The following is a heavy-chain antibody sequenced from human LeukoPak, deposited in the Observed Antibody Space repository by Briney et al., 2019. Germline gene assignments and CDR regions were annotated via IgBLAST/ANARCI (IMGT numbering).Heavy chain of an antibody. CDR2: INHSGST. J-gene: IGHJ5*02. V-gene: IGHV4-34*01. Sequence: PSETLSLTCAVYGGSLSGYYWSWIRQPPGKGLEWIGEINHSGSTNYNPSLKSRVTISVDTSKYQFSLKLSSVTAADTAVYYCARHILWFGELGWFDPWGQGTLVTVSS. CDR1: GGSLSGYY. CDR3: ARHILWFGELGWFDP. D-gene: IGHD3-10*01.